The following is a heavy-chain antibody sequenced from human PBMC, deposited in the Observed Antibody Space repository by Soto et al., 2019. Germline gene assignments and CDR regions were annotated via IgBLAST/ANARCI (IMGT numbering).Heavy chain of an antibody. CDR3: AHIVVAGLGYYFDY. V-gene: IGHV2-5*02. D-gene: IGHD6-19*01. CDR2: IYWDDDK. J-gene: IGHJ4*02. CDR1: GFSLSSTRMA. Sequence: QITLKESGPTLVKPTQTLTLTCTFSGFSLSSTRMAVGWIRQPPGKALEWLALIYWDDDKRYSPFLKSRLTITKASSKNQVVLTMSNMDPVDTARYYCAHIVVAGLGYYFDYGGQGTLVTVSS.